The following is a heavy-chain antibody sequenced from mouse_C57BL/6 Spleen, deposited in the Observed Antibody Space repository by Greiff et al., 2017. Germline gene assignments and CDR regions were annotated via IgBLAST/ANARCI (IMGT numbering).Heavy chain of an antibody. D-gene: IGHD1-1*01. V-gene: IGHV1-81*01. J-gene: IGHJ4*01. CDR1: GYTFTSSG. Sequence: QVQLQQSGAELARPGASVKLSCKASGYTFTSSGISWVKQRTGQGLEWIGEIYPRSGNTYYNEKFKGKATLTADKSSSTAYMELRSLTSEDSAVYFCARLDYGSSYGYYAMDYWGQGTSVTVSS. CDR2: IYPRSGNT. CDR3: ARLDYGSSYGYYAMDY.